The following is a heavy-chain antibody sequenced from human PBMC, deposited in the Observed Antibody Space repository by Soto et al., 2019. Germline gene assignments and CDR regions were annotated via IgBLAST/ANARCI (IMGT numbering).Heavy chain of an antibody. J-gene: IGHJ6*02. CDR3: AKDGGYSYGYFPRYYYGMDV. Sequence: EVQLLESGGGLVQPGGSLRLSCAASGFTFSSYAMSWVRQAPGKGLEWVSAISGSGGSTYYADSVKGRFTISRDNSKNTLYLQMNSLRAEDTAVYYCAKDGGYSYGYFPRYYYGMDVWGQGTTVTVSS. D-gene: IGHD5-18*01. CDR1: GFTFSSYA. CDR2: ISGSGGST. V-gene: IGHV3-23*01.